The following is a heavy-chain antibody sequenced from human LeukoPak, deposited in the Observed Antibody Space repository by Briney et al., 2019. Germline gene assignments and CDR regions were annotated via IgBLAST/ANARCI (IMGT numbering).Heavy chain of an antibody. J-gene: IGHJ4*02. CDR2: INHSGST. V-gene: IGHV4-34*01. D-gene: IGHD3-10*01. CDR1: GGSFSGYY. CDR3: ARHGNYYGSGSYY. Sequence: SETLSLTCAVYGGSFSGYYWSWIRQPPGKGLEWIGEINHSGSTNYNPSLKSRVTISVDTSKNQFSLKLSSVTAADTAVYYCARHGNYYGSGSYYWGQGTLVTVSS.